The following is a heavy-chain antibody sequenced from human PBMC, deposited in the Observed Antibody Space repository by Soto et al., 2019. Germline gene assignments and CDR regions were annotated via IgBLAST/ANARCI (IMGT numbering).Heavy chain of an antibody. CDR2: IWYDGSNK. D-gene: IGHD2-2*01. V-gene: IGHV3-33*01. CDR3: ACDAFSSTSCFIDY. J-gene: IGHJ4*02. Sequence: RVSLRLSCAASGFTFSSYGMHWVRQAPGKGLEWVAVIWYDGSNKYYADSVKGRFTISRDNSKNTLYLQMNSLRAEDTAVYYCACDAFSSTSCFIDYCGQGTLVSLSS. CDR1: GFTFSSYG.